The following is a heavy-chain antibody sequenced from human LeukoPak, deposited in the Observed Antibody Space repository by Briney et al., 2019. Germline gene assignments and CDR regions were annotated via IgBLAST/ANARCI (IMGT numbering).Heavy chain of an antibody. CDR3: ARYKYSSSFIDY. V-gene: IGHV4-59*01. CDR1: GGSISSYY. Sequence: PSETLSLTCTVSGGSISSYYWSWIRQPPGKGLEWLGYIYYSGSTNYNPSLKSRVTISVDTSKNQFSLKLSSVTAADTAVYYCARYKYSSSFIDYWGQGTLVTVSS. CDR2: IYYSGST. D-gene: IGHD6-19*01. J-gene: IGHJ4*02.